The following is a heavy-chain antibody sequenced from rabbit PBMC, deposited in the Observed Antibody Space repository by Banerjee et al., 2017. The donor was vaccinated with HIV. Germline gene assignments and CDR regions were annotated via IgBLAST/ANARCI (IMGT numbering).Heavy chain of an antibody. CDR2: IYTSSDST. J-gene: IGHJ4*01. D-gene: IGHD1-1*01. Sequence: QSLEESGGDLVKPGASLTLTCTASGFDLSSYYYICWVRQAPGKGLELIACIYTSSDSTWYASWAKGRFTISRSTSLDTVDLKMTSLTAADTATYFCARDGSSDYYFDLWGPGTLVTVS. CDR3: ARDGSSDYYFDL. V-gene: IGHV1S43*01. CDR1: GFDLSSYYY.